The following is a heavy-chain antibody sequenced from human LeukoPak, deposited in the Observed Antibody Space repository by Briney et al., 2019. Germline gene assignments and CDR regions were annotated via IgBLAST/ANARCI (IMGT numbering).Heavy chain of an antibody. D-gene: IGHD2-2*01. Sequence: GGSLRLSCAASGFTFSSYWMSWVRQAPGKGLEWVANIKQDGSEKYYVDSVKGRFTISRDNAKNSLYLQMNSLRAEDTAVYYCARRIVVVPAAHANYYYYYGMDVWGQGTTVTVSS. CDR3: ARRIVVVPAAHANYYYYYGMDV. CDR2: IKQDGSEK. J-gene: IGHJ6*02. CDR1: GFTFSSYW. V-gene: IGHV3-7*01.